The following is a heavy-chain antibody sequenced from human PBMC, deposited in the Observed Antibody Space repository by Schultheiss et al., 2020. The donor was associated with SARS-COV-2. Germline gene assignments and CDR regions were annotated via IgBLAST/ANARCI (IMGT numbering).Heavy chain of an antibody. CDR2: IYYSGST. J-gene: IGHJ2*01. Sequence: SETLSLTCTVSGDSISSSSYYWGWIRQPPGKGLEWIGSIYYSGSTYYNPSLKSRVTISVDTSKNQFSLKLSSVTAADTAVYYCARGDCSSTSCPVHFDLWGRGTLVTVSS. CDR3: ARGDCSSTSCPVHFDL. CDR1: GDSISSSSYY. V-gene: IGHV4-39*07. D-gene: IGHD2-2*01.